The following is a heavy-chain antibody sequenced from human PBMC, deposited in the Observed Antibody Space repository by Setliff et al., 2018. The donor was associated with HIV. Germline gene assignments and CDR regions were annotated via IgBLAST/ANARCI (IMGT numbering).Heavy chain of an antibody. Sequence: SETLSLTCSVSGASIRGHYWSWIRQSPGKGLEWIGNIYYSGNTNYNPSFKSRVTISVDTSKNQFSLKLSSVTAADTAVYYCAAGLHYYDSTGYPLTFDYWGQGALVTVSS. CDR1: GASIRGHY. CDR2: IYYSGNT. D-gene: IGHD3-22*01. J-gene: IGHJ4*02. V-gene: IGHV4-59*08. CDR3: AAGLHYYDSTGYPLTFDY.